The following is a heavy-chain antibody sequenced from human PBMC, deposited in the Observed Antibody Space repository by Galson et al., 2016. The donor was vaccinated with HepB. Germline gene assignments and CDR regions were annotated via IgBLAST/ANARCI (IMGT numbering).Heavy chain of an antibody. J-gene: IGHJ4*02. CDR1: GGSISSSSHY. CDR3: ARGHYSTSWEANY. Sequence: ETLSLTCTVSGGSISSSSHYWGWFRQPPGKGLEWIGSIFYSGNTHYNPSLKSRATISGDTSKTQFSLRLTSATAADTAVYYCARGHYSTSWEANYWGQGTLVTVSS. D-gene: IGHD6-13*01. V-gene: IGHV4-39*01. CDR2: IFYSGNT.